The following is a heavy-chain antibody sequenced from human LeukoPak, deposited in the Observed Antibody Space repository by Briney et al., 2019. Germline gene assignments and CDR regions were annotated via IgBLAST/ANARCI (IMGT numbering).Heavy chain of an antibody. CDR3: ARVSIAAAGTDYYGMDV. Sequence: TSETLSLTCTVSGGSISSYYWGWIRQPPEKGLEWIGSIYYSGSTYYSPSLKSRVTISVDTSKNQFSLKLSSVTAADTAVYYCARVSIAAAGTDYYGMDVWGQGTTVTVSS. D-gene: IGHD6-13*01. CDR2: IYYSGST. V-gene: IGHV4-39*07. J-gene: IGHJ6*02. CDR1: GGSISSYY.